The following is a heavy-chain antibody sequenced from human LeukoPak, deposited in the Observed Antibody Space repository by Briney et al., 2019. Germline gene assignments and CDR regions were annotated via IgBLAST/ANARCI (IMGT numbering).Heavy chain of an antibody. CDR2: ISGTGSGT. Sequence: GGSLGLSCAASGFTFSSYAMSWVRQAPGKGLEWVSAISGTGSGTYYADSVKGRFTISRDNSKNALYLQMNSLRAEDTALYYCAKDHSNWYFDLWGRGTPLTVSS. V-gene: IGHV3-23*01. CDR3: AKDHSNWYFDL. J-gene: IGHJ2*01. CDR1: GFTFSSYA.